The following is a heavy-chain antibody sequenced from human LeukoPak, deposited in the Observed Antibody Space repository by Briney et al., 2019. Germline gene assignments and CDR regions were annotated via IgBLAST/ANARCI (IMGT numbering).Heavy chain of an antibody. CDR3: ARGGLRFLEWLFEFDRDYYYGMDV. J-gene: IGHJ6*02. Sequence: ASVKVSCKASGYTFTSYGISWVRQAPGQGLEWMGWISANDGNTDYPQKLQGRVTMTTDTSTSTAYMELRSLRSDDTAVYYCARGGLRFLEWLFEFDRDYYYGMDVWGQGTTVTVSS. V-gene: IGHV1-18*01. CDR1: GYTFTSYG. D-gene: IGHD3-3*01. CDR2: ISANDGNT.